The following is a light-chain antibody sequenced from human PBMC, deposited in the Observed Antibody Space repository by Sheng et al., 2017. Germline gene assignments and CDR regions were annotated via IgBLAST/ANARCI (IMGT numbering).Light chain of an antibody. CDR1: NIGSKS. CDR3: QVWDSSSDVV. CDR2: DDY. Sequence: SYVVTQPPSVSVAPGQTARITCGGNNIGSKSVHWYQQKPGQAPVLVVYDDYDRPSGIPERFSGSNSGNXATLTISRVEAGDEADYYCQVWDSSSDVVFGGGTKLTVL. J-gene: IGLJ2*01. V-gene: IGLV3-21*02.